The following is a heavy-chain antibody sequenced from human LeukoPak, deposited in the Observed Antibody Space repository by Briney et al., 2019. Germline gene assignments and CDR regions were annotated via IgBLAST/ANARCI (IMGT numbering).Heavy chain of an antibody. J-gene: IGHJ4*02. CDR1: GFTFSSYA. V-gene: IGHV3-30-3*01. Sequence: PGRSLRLSCAASGFTFSSYAMHWVRQAPGKGLEWVAVISYDGSNKYYADSVKGRFTISRDNSKNTLYLQVNSLRAEDTAVYYCGSEYSSGWYLYAHFDYWGQGTLVTVSS. CDR2: ISYDGSNK. D-gene: IGHD6-19*01. CDR3: GSEYSSGWYLYAHFDY.